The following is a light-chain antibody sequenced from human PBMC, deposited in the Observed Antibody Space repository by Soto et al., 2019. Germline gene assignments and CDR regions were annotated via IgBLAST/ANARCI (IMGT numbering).Light chain of an antibody. Sequence: EIVMTQSPATLSVSPGDRVTLSCRASQSGRGNSAWYQQKPGRAPRLLFYGASTRAIGVPARFSGSGYGTEFTLTISSLQSEDFAVYYCHQYNSWPLTFGGGTKVEI. V-gene: IGKV3-15*01. J-gene: IGKJ4*01. CDR3: HQYNSWPLT. CDR1: QSGRGN. CDR2: GAS.